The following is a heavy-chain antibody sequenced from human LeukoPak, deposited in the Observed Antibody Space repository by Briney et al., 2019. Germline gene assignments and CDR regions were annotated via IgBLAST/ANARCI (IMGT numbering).Heavy chain of an antibody. CDR2: IYHSGST. CDR1: GGSISSSNW. D-gene: IGHD1-26*01. J-gene: IGHJ3*02. V-gene: IGHV4-4*02. CDR3: ARALSGSYYAFDI. Sequence: PSETLSLTCAVSGGSISSSNWWSWVRQPPGKGLEWIGEIYHSGSTNYNPSLKSRVTISVDKSKNQFSLRLSSVTAADTAVYYCARALSGSYYAFDIWGQGTMVTVSS.